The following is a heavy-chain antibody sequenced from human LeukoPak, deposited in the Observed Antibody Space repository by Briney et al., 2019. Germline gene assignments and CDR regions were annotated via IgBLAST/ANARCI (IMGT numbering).Heavy chain of an antibody. D-gene: IGHD3-22*01. CDR2: IYYSGST. J-gene: IGHJ3*02. Sequence: SETLSLTCTVSGGSISTYYWSWIRQPPGKGLEWIGHIYYSGSTDYNPSLKSRVTISVDTPKNQFSLKLSSVTAADTAVYYCARHYYDSSGYYKRAFDIWGQGTMVTVSS. V-gene: IGHV4-59*08. CDR3: ARHYYDSSGYYKRAFDI. CDR1: GGSISTYY.